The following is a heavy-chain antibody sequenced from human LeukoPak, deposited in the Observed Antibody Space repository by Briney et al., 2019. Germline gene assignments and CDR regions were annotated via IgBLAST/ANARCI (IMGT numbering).Heavy chain of an antibody. CDR2: INPNSGGT. V-gene: IGHV1-2*02. CDR3: ARVRGYSYGYYYYYMDV. CDR1: GYTFTGYY. J-gene: IGHJ6*03. Sequence: GASVKVSCTASGYTFTGYYMHWVRQAPGQGLEWMGWINPNSGGTNYAQKFQGRVTMTRDTSISTAYMELSRLRSDDTAVYYCARVRGYSYGYYYYYMDVWGKGTTVTVSS. D-gene: IGHD5-18*01.